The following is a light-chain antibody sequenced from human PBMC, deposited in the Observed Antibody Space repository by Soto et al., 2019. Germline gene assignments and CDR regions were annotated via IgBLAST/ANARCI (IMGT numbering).Light chain of an antibody. Sequence: IVLTQSPVTLALSPGERAVLSCRASQSVSTSLAWYQHKPGQAPRLFIYDASKRAPGIPARFSGSGSGTDFTLTISSLEPADFAVYYCQVRDVWPAFGQGTKV. J-gene: IGKJ1*01. CDR1: QSVSTS. CDR3: QVRDVWPA. V-gene: IGKV3-11*01. CDR2: DAS.